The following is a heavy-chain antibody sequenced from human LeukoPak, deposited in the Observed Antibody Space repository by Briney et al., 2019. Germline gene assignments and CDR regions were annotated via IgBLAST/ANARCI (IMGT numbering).Heavy chain of an antibody. V-gene: IGHV4-59*01. J-gene: IGHJ4*02. Sequence: SETLSLTCTVSGGSISSYYWSWIRQPPGKGLEWIGYIYYSGNTDYIPSLKSRVAISVDTSKNQFSLKLSSVTAADTAVYYCARSTGSTMFIDYWGQGTLVTVSS. CDR2: IYYSGNT. CDR1: GGSISSYY. CDR3: ARSTGSTMFIDY. D-gene: IGHD3-10*02.